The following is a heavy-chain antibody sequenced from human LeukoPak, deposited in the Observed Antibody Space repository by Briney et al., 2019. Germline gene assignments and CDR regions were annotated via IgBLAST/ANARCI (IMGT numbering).Heavy chain of an antibody. CDR3: ARENGYNFFDY. D-gene: IGHD5-24*01. Sequence: GGSLRLSCAASGFTFSSYAMSWVRQAPGKGLEWVSGITGSGGSMYYADSVKGRFTISRDNSKNTLYLQMNSLRAEDTAVYYCARENGYNFFDYWGQGTLVTVSS. CDR2: ITGSGGSM. V-gene: IGHV3-23*01. CDR1: GFTFSSYA. J-gene: IGHJ4*02.